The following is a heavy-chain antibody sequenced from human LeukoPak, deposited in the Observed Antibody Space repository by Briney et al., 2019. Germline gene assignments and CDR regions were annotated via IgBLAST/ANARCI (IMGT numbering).Heavy chain of an antibody. CDR1: GFTFSSYW. J-gene: IGHJ3*02. CDR3: ASGVTIFEDAFDI. V-gene: IGHV3-74*01. CDR2: INSDGSST. D-gene: IGHD3-9*01. Sequence: GGSLRLSCAASGFTFSSYWMHWVRQAPGKGLVWVSRINSDGSSTSYADSVKGRFTISRDNAKNTLYLQMNSLRAEDTAVYYCASGVTIFEDAFDIWGQGTMVTVSS.